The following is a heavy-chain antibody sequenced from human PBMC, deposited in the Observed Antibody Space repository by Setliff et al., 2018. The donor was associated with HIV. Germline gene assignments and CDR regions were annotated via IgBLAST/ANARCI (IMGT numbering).Heavy chain of an antibody. V-gene: IGHV4-39*01. CDR1: GGSISSSRYY. CDR3: ARQSGYTRGWDIFGVVAGSFDI. J-gene: IGHJ3*02. CDR2: IYFSGNT. D-gene: IGHD3-3*01. Sequence: SETLSLTCTVSGGSISSSRYYWGWIRQPPGKGLEWIASIYFSGNTRYNPSLKSRVTISVDTSKNQFSLKLRSVTAADTAVYYCARQSGYTRGWDIFGVVAGSFDIWGLGTMVTVSS.